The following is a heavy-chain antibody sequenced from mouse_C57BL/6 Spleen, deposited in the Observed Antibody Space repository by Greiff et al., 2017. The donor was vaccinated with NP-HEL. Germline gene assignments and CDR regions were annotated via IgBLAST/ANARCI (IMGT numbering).Heavy chain of an antibody. CDR2: IYPSDSET. V-gene: IGHV1-61*01. CDR3: ARRNWDERAMDY. D-gene: IGHD4-1*01. J-gene: IGHJ4*01. Sequence: QVQLQQPGAELVRPGSSVKLSCKASGYTFTSYWMDWVKQRPGQGLEWIGNIYPSDSETHYNQKFKDKATLTVDKSSSTAYMQLSSLTSEDSAVYYCARRNWDERAMDYWGQGTSVTVSS. CDR1: GYTFTSYW.